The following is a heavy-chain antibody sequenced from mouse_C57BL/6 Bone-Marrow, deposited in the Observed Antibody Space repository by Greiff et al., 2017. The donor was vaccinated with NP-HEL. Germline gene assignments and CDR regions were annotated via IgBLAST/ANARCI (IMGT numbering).Heavy chain of an antibody. D-gene: IGHD2-5*01. CDR2: IYPRDGST. CDR3: ERDSNYGGYAMDY. J-gene: IGHJ4*01. V-gene: IGHV1-78*01. Sequence: VQLVESDAELVKPGASVKISCKVSGYTFTDHTIHWMKQRPEQGLEWIGYIYPRDGSTKYNEKFKGKATLTADKSSSTAYMQLNSLTSEDSAVYFCERDSNYGGYAMDYWGQGTSVTVSS. CDR1: GYTFTDHT.